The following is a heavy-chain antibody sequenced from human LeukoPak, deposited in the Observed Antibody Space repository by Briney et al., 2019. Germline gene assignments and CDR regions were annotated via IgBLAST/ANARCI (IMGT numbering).Heavy chain of an antibody. CDR2: IKQDGSET. D-gene: IGHD3-16*01. V-gene: IGHV3-7*01. CDR1: GFSFSYFW. Sequence: GGSLRLSCTASGFSFSYFWMTWVRQAPGKGLEWVATIKQDGSETYFVDSLKGRFTISRDNAKNSLFLQMNSLRAEDTAVYYCAIVSWGDAFDSWGQGTMVTVSS. CDR3: AIVSWGDAFDS. J-gene: IGHJ3*02.